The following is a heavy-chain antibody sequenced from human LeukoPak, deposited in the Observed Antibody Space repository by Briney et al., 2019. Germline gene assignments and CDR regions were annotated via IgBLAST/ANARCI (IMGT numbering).Heavy chain of an antibody. CDR3: ARMDGRARLNWFDP. V-gene: IGHV1-8*01. D-gene: IGHD3-16*01. CDR2: MNPNTGNT. CDR1: GYTLTSFG. J-gene: IGHJ5*02. Sequence: ASVKVSCKASGYTLTSFGINWVRQATGQGLEWMGWMNPNTGNTGYAQKFQGRVTMTRDTSISTAYMELSSPRSDDTAVYYCARMDGRARLNWFDPWGQGTLVTVSS.